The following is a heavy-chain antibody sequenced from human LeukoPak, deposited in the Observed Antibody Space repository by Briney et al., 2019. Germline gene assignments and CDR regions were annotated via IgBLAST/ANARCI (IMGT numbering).Heavy chain of an antibody. CDR1: GGSISSSNW. J-gene: IGHJ4*02. CDR3: ARGNWNYVLRSVAFDY. Sequence: PSETLSLTCAVSGGSISSSNWWSWVRQPPGKGLEWIGEIYHSGSTNYNPSLKSRVTISVDTSKNQFSLKLSSVTAADTAVYYCARGNWNYVLRSVAFDYWGQGTLVTVSS. V-gene: IGHV4-4*02. D-gene: IGHD1-7*01. CDR2: IYHSGST.